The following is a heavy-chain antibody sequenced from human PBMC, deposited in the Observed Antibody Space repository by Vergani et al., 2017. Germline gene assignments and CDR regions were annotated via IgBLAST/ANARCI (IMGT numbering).Heavy chain of an antibody. Sequence: QVQLQQWGAGLLKPSETLSLTCAVYGGSFSGYYWSWIRQPPGKGLGWIGEINHSGSTNYNPSLKSRGTISVDTSRNQFSLKLSSVTAADTAVYYCARGYLAGGSRSYGHWGQGTLVTVSS. CDR1: GGSFSGYY. CDR3: ARGYLAGGSRSYGH. V-gene: IGHV4-34*01. J-gene: IGHJ4*02. CDR2: INHSGST. D-gene: IGHD3-10*01.